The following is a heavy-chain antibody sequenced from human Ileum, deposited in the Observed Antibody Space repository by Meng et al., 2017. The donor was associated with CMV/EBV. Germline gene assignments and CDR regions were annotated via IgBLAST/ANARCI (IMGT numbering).Heavy chain of an antibody. V-gene: IGHV1-18*04. J-gene: IGHJ4*01. CDR3: ARDRGGEPTFDY. Sequence: ASVKVACKTSGYTFTGCGISWVRQAPGQGLEWMGWSSTYNDERNYVQKFQGRVSMITDRSTNTAYIELRSLKSDDTAVYYCARDRGGEPTFDYWGQGTLVTVSS. D-gene: IGHD1-26*01. CDR2: SSTYNDER. CDR1: GYTFTGCG.